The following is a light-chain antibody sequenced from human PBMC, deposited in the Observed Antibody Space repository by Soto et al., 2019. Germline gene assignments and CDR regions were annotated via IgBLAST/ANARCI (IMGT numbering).Light chain of an antibody. CDR2: LGS. V-gene: IGKV2-28*01. J-gene: IGKJ4*01. CDR1: QSLLHSNGYNY. CDR3: MQALQSPLT. Sequence: DSVMTQSPLSLPVTPGEPASISCRSSQSLLHSNGYNYLDWYLQKPGQSPQLLIYLGSNRASGVPDGFSGSGAGTDFTLKISRVEAVDVGVYYCMQALQSPLTFGGGTKVEIK.